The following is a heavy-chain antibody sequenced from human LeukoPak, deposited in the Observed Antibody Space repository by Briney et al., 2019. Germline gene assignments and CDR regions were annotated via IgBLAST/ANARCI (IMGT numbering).Heavy chain of an antibody. CDR3: ARGLAAAGTPH. J-gene: IGHJ4*02. CDR2: INHSGST. Sequence: SETLSLTCAVYGGSFSGYYWSWIRQPPEKGLEWIGEINHSGSTNYNPSLKSRVTISVDTSKNQFSLKLSSVTAADTAVYYCARGLAAAGTPHWGQGTLVTVSS. V-gene: IGHV4-34*01. CDR1: GGSFSGYY. D-gene: IGHD6-13*01.